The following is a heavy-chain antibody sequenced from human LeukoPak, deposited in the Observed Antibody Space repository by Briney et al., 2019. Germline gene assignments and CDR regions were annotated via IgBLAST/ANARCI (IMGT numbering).Heavy chain of an antibody. J-gene: IGHJ4*02. D-gene: IGHD6-13*01. CDR3: AKDDSAAAAIDY. Sequence: GGSLRLSCAASGFTFSSYGMSWVRQAPGKGLEWVSSISGSGGCIYYADSVKGRFTISRDNAKNTLYLQMNSLRAEDTAVYYCAKDDSAAAAIDYWGQGTLVTVSS. CDR2: ISGSGGCI. V-gene: IGHV3-23*01. CDR1: GFTFSSYG.